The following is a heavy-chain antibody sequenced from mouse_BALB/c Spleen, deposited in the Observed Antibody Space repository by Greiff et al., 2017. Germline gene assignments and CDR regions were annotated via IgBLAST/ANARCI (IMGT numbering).Heavy chain of an antibody. Sequence: QVQLKQSGAELVKPGASVKLSCKASGYTFTSYYMYWVKQRPGQGLEWIGEINPSNGGTNFNEKFKSKATLTVDKSSSTAYMQLSSLTSEDSAVYYCTRGTTVVAEDAMDYWGQGTSVTVSS. CDR2: INPSNGGT. V-gene: IGHV1S81*02. J-gene: IGHJ4*01. CDR1: GYTFTSYY. D-gene: IGHD1-1*01. CDR3: TRGTTVVAEDAMDY.